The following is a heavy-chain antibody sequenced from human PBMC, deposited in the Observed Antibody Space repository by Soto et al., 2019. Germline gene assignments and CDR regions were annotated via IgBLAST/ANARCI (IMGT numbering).Heavy chain of an antibody. CDR3: ERGYCTNGGCYVTSFAY. CDR2: IIPILGIA. D-gene: IGHD2-8*01. Sequence: QVQLVQSGAEVKKPGSSVKVSCKASGGTFSSYTISWVRQAPGQGLEWMGRIIPILGIANYAQKFQGRVTITADKSTSTAYMALSSLRSEDTAVYYCERGYCTNGGCYVTSFAYWGRGTLVSVSS. J-gene: IGHJ4*02. V-gene: IGHV1-69*02. CDR1: GGTFSSYT.